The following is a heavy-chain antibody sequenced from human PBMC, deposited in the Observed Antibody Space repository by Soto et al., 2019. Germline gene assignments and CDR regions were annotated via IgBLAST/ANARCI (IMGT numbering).Heavy chain of an antibody. CDR3: ATERIAAAGTHYYYYGMDV. J-gene: IGHJ6*02. D-gene: IGHD6-13*01. Sequence: VSVKLSCKVSGYTLTELSMHWVRQAPGKGLEWMGGFDPEDGETIYAQKFQGRVTMTEDTSTDTAYMELSSLRSEDTAVYYCATERIAAAGTHYYYYGMDVWGQGTTVTVSS. CDR1: GYTLTELS. CDR2: FDPEDGET. V-gene: IGHV1-24*01.